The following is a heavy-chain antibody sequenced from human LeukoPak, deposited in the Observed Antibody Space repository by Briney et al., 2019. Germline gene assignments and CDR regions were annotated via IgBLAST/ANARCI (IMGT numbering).Heavy chain of an antibody. CDR2: INWNGGST. D-gene: IGHD6-19*01. CDR3: ARVDRGQWLVRGVFDY. CDR1: GFTFSSYS. Sequence: PGGSLRLSCAASGFTFSSYSMNWVRQAPGKGLEWVSGINWNGGSTGYADSVKGRFTISRDNAKNSLYLQMNSLRAKDTAFYYCARVDRGQWLVRGVFDYWGQGTLVTVSS. J-gene: IGHJ4*02. V-gene: IGHV3-20*04.